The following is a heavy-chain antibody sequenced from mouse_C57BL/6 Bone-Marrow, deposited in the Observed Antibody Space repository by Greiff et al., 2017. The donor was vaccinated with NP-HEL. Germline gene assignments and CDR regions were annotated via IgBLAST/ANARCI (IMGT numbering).Heavy chain of an antibody. Sequence: VQRVESGPELVKPGASVKISCKASGYAFSSSWMNWVKQRPGKGLEWIGRIYPGDGDTNYNGKFKGKATLTADKSSSTAYMQLSSLTSEDSAVYFCARSPITTVGFDYWGQGTTLTVSS. D-gene: IGHD1-1*01. CDR2: IYPGDGDT. CDR3: ARSPITTVGFDY. V-gene: IGHV1-82*01. J-gene: IGHJ2*01. CDR1: GYAFSSSW.